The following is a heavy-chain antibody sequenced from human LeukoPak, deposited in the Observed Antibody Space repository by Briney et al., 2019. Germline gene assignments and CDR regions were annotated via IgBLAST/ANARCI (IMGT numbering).Heavy chain of an antibody. CDR1: GFTFSSYE. CDR3: ARDSLYSSPTSDY. CDR2: ISSSGSTI. V-gene: IGHV3-48*03. Sequence: GGSLRLSCTASGFTFSSYEMNWVRQAPGKGLEWVSYISSSGSTIYYADSVKGRFTISRDNAKNSLYLQMNSLRAEDTAVYYCARDSLYSSPTSDYWGQGTLVTVSS. J-gene: IGHJ4*02. D-gene: IGHD6-13*01.